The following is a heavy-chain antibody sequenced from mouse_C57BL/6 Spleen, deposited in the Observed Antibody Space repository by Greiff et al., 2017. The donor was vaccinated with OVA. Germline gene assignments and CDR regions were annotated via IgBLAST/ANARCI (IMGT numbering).Heavy chain of an antibody. CDR3: ARDDDYDYFDY. D-gene: IGHD2-4*01. J-gene: IGHJ2*01. CDR2: ISYDGSN. CDR1: GYSITSGYY. V-gene: IGHV3-6*01. Sequence: EVKVEESGPGLVKPSQSLSLTCSVTGYSITSGYYWNWIRQFPGNKLEWMGYISYDGSNNYNPSLKNRISITRDTSKNQFFLKLNSVTTEDTATYYCARDDDYDYFDYWGQGTTLTVSS.